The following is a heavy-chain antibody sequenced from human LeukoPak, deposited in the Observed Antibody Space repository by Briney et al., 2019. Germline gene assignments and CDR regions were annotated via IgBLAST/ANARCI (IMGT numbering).Heavy chain of an antibody. CDR2: IYYSGST. D-gene: IGHD2-2*01. CDR3: ASNQVVVPGENWFDP. Sequence: PSETLSLTCTVSGGSISSGDYYWSWIRQPPGTGLEWIGYIYYSGSTYYNPSLKSRVTISVDTSKNQFSLKLSSVTAADTAVYYCASNQVVVPGENWFDPWGQGTLVTVSS. CDR1: GGSISSGDYY. J-gene: IGHJ5*02. V-gene: IGHV4-30-4*01.